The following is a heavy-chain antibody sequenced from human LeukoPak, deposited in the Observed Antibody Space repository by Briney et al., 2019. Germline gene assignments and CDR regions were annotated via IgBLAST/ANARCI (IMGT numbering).Heavy chain of an antibody. CDR2: IYYSGST. J-gene: IGHJ4*02. Sequence: SETLSLTCTVSGGSISSLHWSWIRQPPGRGLEWIGYIYYSGSTNYNPSLKSRVTISVDASKNQFSLKLSSVTAADTAVYYCARELKVGATSNFDYWGQGTLVTVSS. CDR1: GGSISSLH. V-gene: IGHV4-59*11. CDR3: ARELKVGATSNFDY. D-gene: IGHD1-26*01.